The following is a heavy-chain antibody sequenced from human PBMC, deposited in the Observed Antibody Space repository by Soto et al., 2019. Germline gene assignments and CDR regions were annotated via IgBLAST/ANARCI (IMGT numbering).Heavy chain of an antibody. Sequence: GSVKVSFKGCGYTFTSYGINCVGQPPGQGVEWMGWISAYKGNTNYAQKLQGRVTMTTDTSPSTAYMELRSLRSDDTAVYYCARGTAKSGTLPDVWGQGTTVTVSS. CDR3: ARGTAKSGTLPDV. D-gene: IGHD1-26*01. CDR2: ISAYKGNT. CDR1: GYTFTSYG. J-gene: IGHJ6*02. V-gene: IGHV1-18*04.